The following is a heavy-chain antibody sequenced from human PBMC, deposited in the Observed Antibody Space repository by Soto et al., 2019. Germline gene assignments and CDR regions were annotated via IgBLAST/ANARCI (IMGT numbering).Heavy chain of an antibody. V-gene: IGHV1-18*01. D-gene: IGHD5-18*01. J-gene: IGHJ6*02. CDR3: ARERGLTRGYSYGSPSHYGMDV. Sequence: ASVKVSCKASGYTFTSYGISWVRQAPGQGLEWMGWISAYNGNTNYAQKLQGRVTMTTDTSTSTAYMELRSLRSDDTAVYYCARERGLTRGYSYGSPSHYGMDVWGQGTTVTVSS. CDR1: GYTFTSYG. CDR2: ISAYNGNT.